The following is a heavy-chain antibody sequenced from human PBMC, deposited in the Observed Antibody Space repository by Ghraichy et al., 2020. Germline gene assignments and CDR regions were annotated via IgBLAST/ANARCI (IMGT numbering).Heavy chain of an antibody. J-gene: IGHJ4*02. V-gene: IGHV3-30*18. D-gene: IGHD2-8*01. CDR3: AKDLPLVRTKGYCTNGVCPGGLDY. CDR2: ISYDGSNK. CDR1: GFTFSSYG. Sequence: GGSLRLSCAASGFTFSSYGMHWVRQAPGKGLEWVAVISYDGSNKYYADSVKGRFTISRDNSKNTLYLQMNSLRAEDTAVYYCAKDLPLVRTKGYCTNGVCPGGLDYWGQGTLVTVSS.